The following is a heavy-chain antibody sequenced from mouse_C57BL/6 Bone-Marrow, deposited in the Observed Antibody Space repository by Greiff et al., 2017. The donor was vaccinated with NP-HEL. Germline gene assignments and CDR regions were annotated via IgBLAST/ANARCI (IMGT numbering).Heavy chain of an antibody. CDR3: ARREMDY. Sequence: EVHLVESGGDLVKPGGSLKLSCAASGFTFSSYGMSWVRQTPDKRLEWVATISSGGSYTYYPDSVKGRLTISRDNAKNTLYLQMSSLKSEDTAMYYCARREMDYWGQGTSVTVSS. CDR1: GFTFSSYG. V-gene: IGHV5-6*01. CDR2: ISSGGSYT. J-gene: IGHJ4*01.